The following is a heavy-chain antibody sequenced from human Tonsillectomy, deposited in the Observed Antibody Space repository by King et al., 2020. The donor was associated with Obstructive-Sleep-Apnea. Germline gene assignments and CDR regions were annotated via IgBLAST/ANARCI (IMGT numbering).Heavy chain of an antibody. D-gene: IGHD1-26*01. CDR1: GFTFSNYA. J-gene: IGHJ4*02. Sequence: VQLVESGGGVVQPGRSLRLSCAASGFTFSNYAMHWVRQAPGKGLEWVAVISYDGTNKNYADSEKGRFTISRDNSKNTLFLQMNSLRSEDTAVFYCARSENSGPDYWGQGTLVTVSS. CDR3: ARSENSGPDY. V-gene: IGHV3-30-3*01. CDR2: ISYDGTNK.